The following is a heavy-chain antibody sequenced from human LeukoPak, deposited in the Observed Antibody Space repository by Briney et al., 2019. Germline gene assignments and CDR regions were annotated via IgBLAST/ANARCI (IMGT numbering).Heavy chain of an antibody. V-gene: IGHV3-30-3*01. CDR2: ISYDGSNK. J-gene: IGHJ4*02. CDR1: GFTFSSYA. Sequence: PGRSLRLSCAASGFTFSSYAMHWVRQAPGKGLEWVAVISYDGSNKYYADSVKGRFTISRDNSKNTLYLQMNSLRAEDTAVYYCARGDGDAPDYWGQGTLVTVSS. D-gene: IGHD4-17*01. CDR3: ARGDGDAPDY.